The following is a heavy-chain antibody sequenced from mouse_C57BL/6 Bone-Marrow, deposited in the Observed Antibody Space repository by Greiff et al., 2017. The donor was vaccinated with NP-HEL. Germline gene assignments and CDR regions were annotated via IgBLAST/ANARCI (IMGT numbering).Heavy chain of an antibody. Sequence: EVMLVESGGGLVKPGGSLKLSCAASGFTFSDYGMHWVRQAPEKGLEWVAYLSSGSSTIYYADTVKGRFTISRDNAKNTLFLQMTSLRSDDTAMYYCARRYRGLYYYAMDYWGQGTSVTVSS. CDR2: LSSGSSTI. V-gene: IGHV5-17*01. J-gene: IGHJ4*01. CDR3: ARRYRGLYYYAMDY. CDR1: GFTFSDYG. D-gene: IGHD2-12*01.